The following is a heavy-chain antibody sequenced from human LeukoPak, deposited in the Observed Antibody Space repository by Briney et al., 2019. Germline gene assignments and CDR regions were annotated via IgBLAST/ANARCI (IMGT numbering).Heavy chain of an antibody. V-gene: IGHV3-33*01. CDR2: IWYDGSNK. CDR1: GFTFSNYG. J-gene: IGHJ4*02. CDR3: TRKAHYCSSTSCIDY. D-gene: IGHD2-2*01. Sequence: GSLRLSCAASGFTFSNYGMHWVRQAPGKGLEWVAVIWYDGSNKYHADSVKGRFTISRDNSKNTLDLQMNSLRAEDTAVYYCTRKAHYCSSTSCIDYWGQGTLVTVSA.